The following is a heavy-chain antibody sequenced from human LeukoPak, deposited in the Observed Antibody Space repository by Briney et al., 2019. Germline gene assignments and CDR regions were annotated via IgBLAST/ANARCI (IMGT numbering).Heavy chain of an antibody. CDR3: ARGHYGDYVEAAFDY. Sequence: SQTLSLTCTVSGGSISSGGYYWSWIRQHPGKGLERIGYIYYSGSTYYNPSLKSRVTISVDTSKNQFSLKLSSVTAADTAVYYCARGHYGDYVEAAFDYRGQGTLVTVSS. CDR1: GGSISSGGYY. CDR2: IYYSGST. D-gene: IGHD4-17*01. J-gene: IGHJ4*02. V-gene: IGHV4-31*03.